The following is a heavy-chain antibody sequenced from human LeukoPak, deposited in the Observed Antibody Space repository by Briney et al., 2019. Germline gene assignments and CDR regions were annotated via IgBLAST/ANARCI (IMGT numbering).Heavy chain of an antibody. CDR2: IYSGGST. CDR3: ARSYSSSRGTFDY. CDR1: GFTVSSNY. D-gene: IGHD6-6*01. J-gene: IGHJ4*02. V-gene: IGHV3-66*01. Sequence: GGSLRLSCAASGFTVSSNYMSWVRQAPGKGLEWVSVIYSGGSTYYADSVKGRFTISRDNAKNSLYLQMNSLRAEDTAVYYCARSYSSSRGTFDYWGQGTLVTVSS.